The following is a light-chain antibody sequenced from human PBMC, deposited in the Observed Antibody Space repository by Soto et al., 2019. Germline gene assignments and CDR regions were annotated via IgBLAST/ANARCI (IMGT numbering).Light chain of an antibody. J-gene: IGLJ1*01. CDR2: EVN. Sequence: QSALTQPPSASGSPGQSVAISCTGTSSDVGGYNYVSWYQQHPGKAPKLMIYEVNKRPSGVPDRFSGSKSGNTASLTVSGLQAEDEADYYCSSYAGSSIVFGTGTKVT. CDR1: SSDVGGYNY. V-gene: IGLV2-8*01. CDR3: SSYAGSSIV.